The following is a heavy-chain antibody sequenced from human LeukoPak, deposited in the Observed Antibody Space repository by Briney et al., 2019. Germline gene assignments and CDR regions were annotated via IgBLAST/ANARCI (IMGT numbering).Heavy chain of an antibody. J-gene: IGHJ4*02. D-gene: IGHD4-23*01. V-gene: IGHV3-66*01. Sequence: GSLRLSCAASGFTFDDYGMSWVRQAPGKGLEWVSVIAHNGDTYYADSVKGRVTISRDNSKNTVNLQMNSLRVEDTAVYYCAGFGGNSFWGQGTLVTVSS. CDR2: IAHNGDT. CDR1: GFTFDDYG. CDR3: AGFGGNSF.